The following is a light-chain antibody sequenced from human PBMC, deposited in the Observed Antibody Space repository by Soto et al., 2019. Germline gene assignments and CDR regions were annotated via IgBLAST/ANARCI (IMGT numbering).Light chain of an antibody. J-gene: IGKJ1*01. CDR2: DAS. V-gene: IGKV1-5*01. Sequence: IHIAQSPSTVSSSLVDTVTITCRASPSISTRLAWYQQKAGKAPKVLIYDASRLESGVPSRFSGSGSGTEFTLTISRLQPDDFATYYCQQYNSYFWTFGQGTKVDIK. CDR1: PSISTR. CDR3: QQYNSYFWT.